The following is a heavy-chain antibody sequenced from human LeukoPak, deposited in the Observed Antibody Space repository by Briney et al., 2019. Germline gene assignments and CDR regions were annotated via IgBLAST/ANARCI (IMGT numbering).Heavy chain of an antibody. CDR3: AREGSAFDI. J-gene: IGHJ3*02. Sequence: SETLSLTCTVSGGSISSYSWSWIRQPAEKGLEWIGRIFASGSTKYNPSLKSRVTMSVETSKNQFSLKLSSVTAADTAVYYCAREGSAFDIWGQGTMVTVSS. V-gene: IGHV4-4*07. CDR1: GGSISSYS. CDR2: IFASGST.